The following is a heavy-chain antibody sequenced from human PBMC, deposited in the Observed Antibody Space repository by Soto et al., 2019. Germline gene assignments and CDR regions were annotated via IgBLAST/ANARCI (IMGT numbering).Heavy chain of an antibody. CDR1: GYTFTSYG. V-gene: IGHV1-18*04. Sequence: QVQLVQSGAEVKKPGASVKVSCKASGYTFTSYGISWVRQAPGQGLEWMGWISAYTGNTNYAQKPQGRVTMTTDKSTSTADMELRSLRSDDTAVYYCAVASSIAAAGLGPWGQGTLVTVSS. CDR3: AVASSIAAAGLGP. J-gene: IGHJ5*02. D-gene: IGHD6-13*01. CDR2: ISAYTGNT.